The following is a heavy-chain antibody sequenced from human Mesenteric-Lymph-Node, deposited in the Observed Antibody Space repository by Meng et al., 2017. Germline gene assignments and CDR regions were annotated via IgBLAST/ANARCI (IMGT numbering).Heavy chain of an antibody. V-gene: IGHV4-31*03. CDR3: ARTNYGDYNWFDP. CDR2: IYYSGST. CDR1: GGSISSGGFY. J-gene: IGHJ5*02. Sequence: QVQLQESGPGLVKPSPTLSLTCTVSGGSISSGGFYWSWIRQHPGKGLEWIGYIYYSGSTYCNPSLRSRVAISIDTSKNQFSLKLTSVTAADTAVYFCARTNYGDYNWFDPWGQGTLVTVSS. D-gene: IGHD4-17*01.